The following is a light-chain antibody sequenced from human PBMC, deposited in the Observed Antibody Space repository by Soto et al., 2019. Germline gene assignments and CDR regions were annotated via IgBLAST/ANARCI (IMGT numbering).Light chain of an antibody. J-gene: IGLJ3*02. Sequence: QSALTQPASVSVSPGQSSTISCTGTSSDVGSYNLFSWSQQHLGKAPKLKIYEGCNGPSGGSNRFSGSKSCNTAYLPISGLQGEDEGDYYCCSYAGSSSVFGGGTKLPVL. V-gene: IGLV2-23*01. CDR1: SSDVGSYNL. CDR2: EGC. CDR3: CSYAGSSSV.